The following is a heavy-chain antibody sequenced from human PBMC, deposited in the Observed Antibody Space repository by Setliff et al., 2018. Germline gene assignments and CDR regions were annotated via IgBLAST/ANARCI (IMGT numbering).Heavy chain of an antibody. D-gene: IGHD3-3*01. V-gene: IGHV4-38-2*01. Sequence: PSETLSLTCGVSGVSITSGHYWGWSRQSPGKGPEWLATIHQRGRTYSNPSPNSRVTISLDTSKNHFSLKWRSVTAEDSAVYYCASPGRDNLDSPFDAFDIWGQGTKVTVSS. CDR3: ASPGRDNLDSPFDAFDI. J-gene: IGHJ3*02. CDR1: GVSITSGHY. CDR2: IHQRGRT.